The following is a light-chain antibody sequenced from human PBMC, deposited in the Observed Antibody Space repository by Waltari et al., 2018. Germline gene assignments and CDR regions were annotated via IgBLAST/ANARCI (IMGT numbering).Light chain of an antibody. Sequence: QLILPQSPSASASLGASVKLTCTLSSGHSSNVIAWLQQQPEKGPRFLMKVNRDGSHRKGDEIPDGFSGSSSGAERYLSISSLQSEDEADYFCQTGGHGTWVFGGGTKLTVL. CDR3: QTGGHGTWV. CDR2: VNRDGSH. J-gene: IGLJ3*02. CDR1: SGHSSNV. V-gene: IGLV4-69*01.